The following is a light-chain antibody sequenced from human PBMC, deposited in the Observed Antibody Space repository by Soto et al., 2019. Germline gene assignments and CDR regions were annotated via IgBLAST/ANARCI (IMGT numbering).Light chain of an antibody. V-gene: IGLV2-14*01. CDR2: GVT. CDR3: SSYTSASTLLYL. J-gene: IGLJ1*01. CDR1: SSDVGGYNY. Sequence: QSALTQPASVAGSPGQSITISCTGTSSDVGGYNYVSWYQQHPGIAPKLLIYGVTNRPSGVSTRFSGSKSGNTASLTISGIQAEDEADYHFSSYTSASTLLYLFGTGTKLTV.